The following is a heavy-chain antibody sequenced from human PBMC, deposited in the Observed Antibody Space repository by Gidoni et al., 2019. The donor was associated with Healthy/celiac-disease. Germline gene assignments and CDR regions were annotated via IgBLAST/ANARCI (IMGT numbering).Heavy chain of an antibody. Sequence: QVQLVQSGAEVKQPGASVTVSCKASGYTFTSYDINWVRQATGQGLEWMGWMNPNSGNTGYAQKFQGRVTMTRNTSISTAYMELSSLRSEDTAVYYCARAVWFGAYYYGMDVWGQGTTVTVSS. J-gene: IGHJ6*02. V-gene: IGHV1-8*01. CDR1: GYTFTSYD. CDR2: MNPNSGNT. D-gene: IGHD3-10*01. CDR3: ARAVWFGAYYYGMDV.